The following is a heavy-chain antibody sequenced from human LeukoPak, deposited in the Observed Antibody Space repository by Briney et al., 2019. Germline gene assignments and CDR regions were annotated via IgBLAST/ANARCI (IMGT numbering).Heavy chain of an antibody. J-gene: IGHJ4*02. Sequence: PGGSLRLSCAASGFTFSSYAMHWVRQAPGKGLEWVAVISYDGSNKYYADSVKGRFTISRDNSKNTLYLQMNSLRAEDTAVYYCARDLYGDYAHLGYWGQGTLVTVSS. CDR3: ARDLYGDYAHLGY. CDR2: ISYDGSNK. CDR1: GFTFSSYA. D-gene: IGHD4-17*01. V-gene: IGHV3-30*04.